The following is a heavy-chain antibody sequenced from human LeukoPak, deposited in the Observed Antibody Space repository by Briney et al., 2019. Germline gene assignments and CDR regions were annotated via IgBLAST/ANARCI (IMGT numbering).Heavy chain of an antibody. Sequence: ASVKVSCKASGYTFTSYYMHWVRQAPGQGLEWMGIINPGGGSTSYAQKFQGRVTMTRDTSTSTVYMELSSLRSEDTAVYYCATFKYCSGGSCYSGYYYGMDVWGQGTTVTVSS. CDR2: INPGGGST. CDR3: ATFKYCSGGSCYSGYYYGMDV. V-gene: IGHV1-46*01. CDR1: GYTFTSYY. D-gene: IGHD2-15*01. J-gene: IGHJ6*02.